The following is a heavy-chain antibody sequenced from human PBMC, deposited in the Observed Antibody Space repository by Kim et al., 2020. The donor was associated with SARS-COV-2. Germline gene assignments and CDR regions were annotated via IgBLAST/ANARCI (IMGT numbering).Heavy chain of an antibody. V-gene: IGHV4-34*01. CDR3: ARGRGYDSSGYPY. D-gene: IGHD3-22*01. Sequence: YNPSLKSRVTISVDTSKNQFSLKLSSVTAADTAVYYCARGRGYDSSGYPYWGKGTLVTVSS. J-gene: IGHJ4*02.